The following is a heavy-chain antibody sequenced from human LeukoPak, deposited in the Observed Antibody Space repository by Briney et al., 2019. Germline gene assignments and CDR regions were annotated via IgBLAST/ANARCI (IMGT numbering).Heavy chain of an antibody. J-gene: IGHJ4*02. CDR2: INPNSGGT. D-gene: IGHD1-1*01. Sequence: ASVKVSCKASGYTFTGYYMHWVRRAPGQGLEWMGRINPNSGGTTYAQKFQGRVTMTRDTSITTAYMELSRLRSDDTAVYFCAREGLEAFDYWGQETLVTVSS. CDR3: AREGLEAFDY. CDR1: GYTFTGYY. V-gene: IGHV1-2*06.